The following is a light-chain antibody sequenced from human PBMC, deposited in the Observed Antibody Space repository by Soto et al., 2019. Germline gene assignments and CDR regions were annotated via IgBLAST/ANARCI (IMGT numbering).Light chain of an antibody. V-gene: IGKV3-15*01. CDR1: QSVRDN. J-gene: IGKJ1*01. CDR3: QQYDYWPRT. Sequence: EIVMTQSPVTLSVSPGERATLSCRASQSVRDNLAWYQQKRGQAPRLLIYGTPIRATGVPARFSGSGSGTEFTLTISSLQSEDFAVYYCQQYDYWPRTFGQGTKVDIK. CDR2: GTP.